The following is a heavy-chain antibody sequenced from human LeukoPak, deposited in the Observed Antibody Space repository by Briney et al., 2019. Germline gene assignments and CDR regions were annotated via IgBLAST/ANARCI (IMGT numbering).Heavy chain of an antibody. CDR3: ARDAREMATIHFDY. V-gene: IGHV3-30*02. J-gene: IGHJ4*02. CDR2: IRNDGSNH. D-gene: IGHD5-24*01. CDR1: GFTFSHHG. Sequence: PGGSLRLSCAASGFTFSHHGMHWVRQAPGKGLEWVAFIRNDGSNHYYADSVKGRFTISRDNAKNSLYLQMNSLRAEDTAVYYCARDAREMATIHFDYWGQGTLVTVSS.